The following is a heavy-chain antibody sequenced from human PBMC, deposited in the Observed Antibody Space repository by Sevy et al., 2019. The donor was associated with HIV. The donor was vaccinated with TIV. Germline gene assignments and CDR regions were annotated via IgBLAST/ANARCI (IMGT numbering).Heavy chain of an antibody. CDR2: FSFGCGKI. V-gene: IGHV3-23*01. J-gene: IGHJ4*02. CDR1: GFTFSNYA. D-gene: IGHD2-2*01. Sequence: GGSLRLSCAASGFTFSNYAMSGVRQAPGKGLEWVSTFSFGCGKINYADSVKGRFTISSDNSKNTLYLQMNSLRAEDTALYYCAREGCSKPHDYWGQGTLVTVSS. CDR3: AREGCSKPHDY.